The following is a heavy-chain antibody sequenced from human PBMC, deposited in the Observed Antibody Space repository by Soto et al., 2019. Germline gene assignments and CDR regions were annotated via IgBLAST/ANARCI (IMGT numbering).Heavy chain of an antibody. CDR2: TYHSGTT. Sequence: QVQLQESGPGLVQPSGTLSLTCAVSGDSINNSHWWSWVRQTPGKGLEWIGETYHSGTTNYNPSLKTRVTISIDKSKNQFSLKMNSVTAADTAVCYCAREVNSSPARGPNWFDPWGQGTLVTVSS. CDR3: AREVNSSPARGPNWFDP. V-gene: IGHV4-4*02. CDR1: GDSINNSHW. J-gene: IGHJ5*02. D-gene: IGHD6-13*01.